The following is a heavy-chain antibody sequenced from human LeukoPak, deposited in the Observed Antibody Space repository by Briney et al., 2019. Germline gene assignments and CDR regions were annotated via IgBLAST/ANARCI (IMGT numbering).Heavy chain of an antibody. J-gene: IGHJ5*02. V-gene: IGHV4-34*01. Sequence: SETLSLTCAVYGGSFSGYYWSWIRQPPGKGLEWIGEINHSGSTNYNPSLKSRVTISVDTSKNQFSLKLSSVTAADTAVYYCARGRQNIVATRRGSWFDPWGQGTLVTVSS. CDR3: ARGRQNIVATRRGSWFDP. CDR1: GGSFSGYY. CDR2: INHSGST. D-gene: IGHD5-12*01.